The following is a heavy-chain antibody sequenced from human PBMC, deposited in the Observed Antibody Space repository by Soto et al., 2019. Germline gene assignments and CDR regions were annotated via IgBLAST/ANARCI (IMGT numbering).Heavy chain of an antibody. J-gene: IGHJ6*02. D-gene: IGHD3-3*01. CDR2: INSDGSST. CDR3: AREGYYDFWSGPTYYYYYGMDV. Sequence: GGSLRLSCAASGFTFSSYWMHWVRQAPGKGLVWVSRINSDGSSTSYADSVKGRFTISRDNAKNTLYLQMNSLRAEDTAVYYCAREGYYDFWSGPTYYYYYGMDVWGQGTTVTVSS. CDR1: GFTFSSYW. V-gene: IGHV3-74*01.